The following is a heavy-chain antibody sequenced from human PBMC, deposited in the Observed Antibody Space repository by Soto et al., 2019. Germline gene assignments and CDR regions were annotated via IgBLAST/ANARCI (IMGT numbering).Heavy chain of an antibody. J-gene: IGHJ6*03. CDR2: IDGGNGNR. CDR3: ARSGIQYGDDGYYFYYMDV. CDR1: GYTFTKYA. V-gene: IGHV1-3*01. D-gene: IGHD4-17*01. Sequence: QVQPVQSGAEVKKPGASVKLSCKASGYTFTKYAMHWVRQAPGQRLEWMGWIDGGNGNRKYSKKFQGRATITRDTAASTADMELSNLRSEDTAVYYWARSGIQYGDDGYYFYYMDVWGKGTTVTVSS.